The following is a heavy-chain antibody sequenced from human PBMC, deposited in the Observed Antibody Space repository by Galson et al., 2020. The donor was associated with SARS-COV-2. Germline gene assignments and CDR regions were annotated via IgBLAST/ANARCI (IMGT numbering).Heavy chain of an antibody. CDR1: GFTFSSYG. D-gene: IGHD2-15*01. CDR2: ISYDGSNK. CDR3: AKDRLNGGNPIHPFDP. J-gene: IGHJ5*02. Sequence: GGSLRLSCAASGFTFSSYGMHWVRQAPGKGLEWVAVISYDGSNKYYADSVKGRFTISRDNSKNTLYLQMNSLRAEDTAVYYCAKDRLNGGNPIHPFDPWGQGTLVTVSS. V-gene: IGHV3-30*18.